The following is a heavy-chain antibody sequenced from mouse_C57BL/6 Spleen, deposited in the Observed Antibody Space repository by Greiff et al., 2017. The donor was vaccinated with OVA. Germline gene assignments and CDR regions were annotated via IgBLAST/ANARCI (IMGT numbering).Heavy chain of an antibody. CDR2: IYPGSGST. CDR3: ARLRLTGTPFDY. J-gene: IGHJ2*01. V-gene: IGHV1-55*01. Sequence: QVQLQQPGAELVKPGASVKMSCKASGYTFTSYWITWVKQRPGQGLEWIGDIYPGSGSTNYNEKFKSKATLTVDTSSSTAYMKNSSLTSEDSAVYYCARLRLTGTPFDYWGQGTTLTVSS. D-gene: IGHD4-1*01. CDR1: GYTFTSYW.